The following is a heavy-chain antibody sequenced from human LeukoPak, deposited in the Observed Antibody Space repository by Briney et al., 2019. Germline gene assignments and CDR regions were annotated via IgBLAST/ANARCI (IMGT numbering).Heavy chain of an antibody. J-gene: IGHJ4*02. V-gene: IGHV5-51*01. Sequence: GESLKISCKGSGYSFTSYWIGWVRQMPGKGLEWMGIIYPGDSDTRYSPSFQGQVTISADKSISTAYLQWSSLEASDTAMYYCAGHLPYGSGSYYLDYWGQGTLVTVSS. CDR3: AGHLPYGSGSYYLDY. CDR1: GYSFTSYW. D-gene: IGHD3-10*01. CDR2: IYPGDSDT.